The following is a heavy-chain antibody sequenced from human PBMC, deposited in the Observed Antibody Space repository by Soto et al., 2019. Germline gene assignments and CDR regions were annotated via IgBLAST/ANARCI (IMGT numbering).Heavy chain of an antibody. D-gene: IGHD3-10*01. CDR1: GASLSHYY. CDR2: IDNTGKS. V-gene: IGHV4-4*07. CDR3: ERIDTGDGMGSYDY. Sequence: QVQLLQSGPGLVKPSETLSLTCTFSGASLSHYYWSWIRQSAGKGLEWIGRIDNTGKSDYNPSLKGRVTMSVDTAKKQLSLKLTSVTAADTAVYYCERIDTGDGMGSYDYWGQGTLVTVSS. J-gene: IGHJ4*02.